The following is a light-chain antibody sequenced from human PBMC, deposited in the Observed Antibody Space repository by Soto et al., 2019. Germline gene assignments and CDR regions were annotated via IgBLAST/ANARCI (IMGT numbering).Light chain of an antibody. CDR2: KNN. V-gene: IGLV1-44*01. CDR1: RSNIGSNT. Sequence: QSVLTQPPSASGTPGQRVTISCSGSRSNIGSNTVNWYQQLPGTAPKLLIYKNNQRPSEVPDRFSGSKSGTSASLAISGLQSEDEADYYCATWDDSLSGHYVFGTGTKVTVL. J-gene: IGLJ1*01. CDR3: ATWDDSLSGHYV.